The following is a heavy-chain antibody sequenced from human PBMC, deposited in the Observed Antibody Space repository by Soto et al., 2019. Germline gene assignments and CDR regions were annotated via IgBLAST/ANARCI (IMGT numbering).Heavy chain of an antibody. CDR2: IDDGAKV. D-gene: IGHD6-19*01. CDR3: ALTPPIEVAGTDF. V-gene: IGHV4-39*01. J-gene: IGHJ4*02. Sequence: PSETLSLTCTVSGGSLGGSPYHWGWIRQPPGKGLEWIGSIDDGAKVYYNPSLRGRVTLFVDTSKNQFSLNLKSVTATDTAVYYRALTPPIEVAGTDFWGQGTLVTVSS. CDR1: GGSLGGSPYH.